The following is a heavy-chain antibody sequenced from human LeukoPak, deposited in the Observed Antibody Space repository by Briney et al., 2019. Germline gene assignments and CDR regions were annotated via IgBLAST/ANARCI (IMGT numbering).Heavy chain of an antibody. Sequence: GGSLRLSCAVSGFTFDDYAMHWVRLVPGKGLEWVSGISWNSDTIGYGDSVKGRFTISRDNAKNTLYLQMNSLRAEDTAVYYCARVSPYCGGDCYSDYWGQGTLVTVSS. CDR3: ARVSPYCGGDCYSDY. D-gene: IGHD2-21*02. CDR2: ISWNSDTI. J-gene: IGHJ4*02. V-gene: IGHV3-9*01. CDR1: GFTFDDYA.